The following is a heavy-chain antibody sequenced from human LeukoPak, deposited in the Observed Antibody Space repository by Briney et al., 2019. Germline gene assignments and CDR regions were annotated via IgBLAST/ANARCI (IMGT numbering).Heavy chain of an antibody. CDR2: IYTSGST. CDR3: ARLSGDYVAFDY. Sequence: PSQTLSLTCTVSGGSIGSGSYYWSWVRQPAGKGLEWIGRIYTSGSTNYNPPLKSRVSISLDTSKNQFSLKLSSVTAADTAVYFCARLSGDYVAFDYWGQGTMVTVSS. J-gene: IGHJ4*02. D-gene: IGHD4-17*01. CDR1: GGSIGSGSYY. V-gene: IGHV4-61*02.